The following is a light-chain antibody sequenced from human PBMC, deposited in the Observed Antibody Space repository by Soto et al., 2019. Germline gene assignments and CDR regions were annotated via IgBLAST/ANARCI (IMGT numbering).Light chain of an antibody. CDR2: GAS. CDR3: QQYNNWPPYT. CDR1: QSVSSN. Sequence: EIVMTQSPATLSVSPGERATLSCRASQSVSSNLAWYQQKPGQAPRLLIYGASTRATGIPARFSGSGSGTEFTLTSSSLQSADFAIYYCQQYNNWPPYTFGQGTKLESK. J-gene: IGKJ2*01. V-gene: IGKV3-15*01.